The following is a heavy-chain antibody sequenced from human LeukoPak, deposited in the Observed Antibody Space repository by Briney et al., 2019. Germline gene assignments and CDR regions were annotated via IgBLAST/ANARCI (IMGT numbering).Heavy chain of an antibody. D-gene: IGHD6-19*01. V-gene: IGHV3-30*19. J-gene: IGHJ4*02. Sequence: PGGSLRLSCAASGFTFSSYGMHWVRQAPGKGLEWVAVISYDGSNKYYADSVKGRFTISRDNSKNTLYLQMNSLRAEDTAVYYCARGTSGWYASDYWGQGTLVTVSS. CDR3: ARGTSGWYASDY. CDR2: ISYDGSNK. CDR1: GFTFSSYG.